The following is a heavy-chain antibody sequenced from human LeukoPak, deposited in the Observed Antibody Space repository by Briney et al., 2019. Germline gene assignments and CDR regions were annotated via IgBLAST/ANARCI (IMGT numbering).Heavy chain of an antibody. CDR1: GYTFSAYY. D-gene: IGHD5-18*01. CDR2: INPNTGGT. CDR3: ARLRAAMVTSPFDY. Sequence: GASVKVSCKASGYTFSAYYINWVRQAPGQGLEWMGWINPNTGGTNYAQKFQGRVTMTRDMSISTVYMELSSLRYDDSAVFYCARLRAAMVTSPFDYWGQGTLVTVSS. J-gene: IGHJ4*02. V-gene: IGHV1-2*02.